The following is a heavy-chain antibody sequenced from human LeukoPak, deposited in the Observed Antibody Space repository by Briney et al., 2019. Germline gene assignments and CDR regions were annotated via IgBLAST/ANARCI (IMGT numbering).Heavy chain of an antibody. J-gene: IGHJ4*02. V-gene: IGHV3-23*01. CDR1: GITVSNYD. CDR2: IRESGGGT. D-gene: IGHD3-16*01. CDR3: ASWGAGGNS. Sequence: AGGSLRLSCVVSGITVSNYDMSWVCQAPGKGLEWVSGIRESGGGTNYADSVKGRFTISRDNSMNTVYLQMNSLRAEDTAVYYCASWGAGGNSWGQGTLVTVSS.